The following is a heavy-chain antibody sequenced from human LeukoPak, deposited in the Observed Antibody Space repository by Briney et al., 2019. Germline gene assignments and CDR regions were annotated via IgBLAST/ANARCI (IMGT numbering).Heavy chain of an antibody. D-gene: IGHD3-22*01. V-gene: IGHV3-23*01. Sequence: GGSLRLSCVASGFRLSSYAMSWVRQAPGKGLEWISATSSSDPGTYYADSVKGRFTISRDNVRNTLYLQMNSLKTEDTAVYYCTTDPKTTYYYDSSGQIDYWGQGTLVTVSS. J-gene: IGHJ4*02. CDR2: TSSSDPGT. CDR3: TTDPKTTYYYDSSGQIDY. CDR1: GFRLSSYA.